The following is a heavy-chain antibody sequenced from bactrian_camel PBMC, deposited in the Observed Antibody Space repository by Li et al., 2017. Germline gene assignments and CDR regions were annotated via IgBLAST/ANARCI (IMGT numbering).Heavy chain of an antibody. CDR1: GITEGTNC. CDR3: AESVPAGYCFELTGMKYNY. Sequence: HVQLVESGGGSVQAGGSLRLSCEVSGITEGTNCIGWFRQAPGKEREGVASIMILGATTYYADSVKGRFTISKDNAKNTLNLQMNMLKPEDTAMYYCAESVPAGYCFELTGMKYNYWGQGTQVTVS. J-gene: IGHJ4*01. V-gene: IGHV3S54*01. CDR2: IMILGATT. D-gene: IGHD3*01.